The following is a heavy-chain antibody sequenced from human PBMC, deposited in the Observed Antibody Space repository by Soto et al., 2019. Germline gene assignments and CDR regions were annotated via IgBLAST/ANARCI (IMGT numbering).Heavy chain of an antibody. Sequence: ASVKVSCKASGYTFTSYGISWVRQAPGQGLEWMGWISAYNGNTNYAQKLQGRVTMTTDTSTSTAYMELRSLRSDDTAVYYCASLSSTPYSGSWLRFDPWGQGTLVTVSS. D-gene: IGHD6-13*01. J-gene: IGHJ5*02. CDR1: GYTFTSYG. V-gene: IGHV1-18*01. CDR3: ASLSSTPYSGSWLRFDP. CDR2: ISAYNGNT.